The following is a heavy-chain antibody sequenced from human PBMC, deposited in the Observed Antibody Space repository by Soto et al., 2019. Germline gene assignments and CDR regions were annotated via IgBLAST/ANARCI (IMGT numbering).Heavy chain of an antibody. J-gene: IGHJ4*02. CDR3: ARDLEQQLVPDY. CDR2: INPSGGST. CDR1: GYTFTSYY. V-gene: IGHV1-46*01. Sequence: ASVKVSCKASGYTFTSYYMHWVRQAPGQGLEWMGIINPSGGSTSYAQKFQGRDTMTRDTSTSTVYMELSSLRSEDTAVYYCARDLEQQLVPDYWGQGTLVTVSS. D-gene: IGHD6-13*01.